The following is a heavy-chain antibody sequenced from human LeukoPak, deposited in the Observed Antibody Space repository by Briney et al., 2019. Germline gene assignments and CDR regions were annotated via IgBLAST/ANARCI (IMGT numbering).Heavy chain of an antibody. CDR2: ISSSGGST. J-gene: IGHJ4*02. CDR3: AKDHPDITMIPLADY. D-gene: IGHD3-22*01. Sequence: GGSLRLSCAASGFTFSSYAMSWVRRAPGKGLEWVSAISSSGGSTYYADSVKGRFTISRDNSKNTLYLQMNSLRAEDTAVYYCAKDHPDITMIPLADYWGQGTLVTVSS. V-gene: IGHV3-23*01. CDR1: GFTFSSYA.